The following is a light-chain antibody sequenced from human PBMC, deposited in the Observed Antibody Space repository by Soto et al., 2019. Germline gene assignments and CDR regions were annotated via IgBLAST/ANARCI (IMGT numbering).Light chain of an antibody. CDR1: QDIRNY. Sequence: DSQMTQSPSSLSASVGDRVTITCQASQDIRNYLNWYQQKPGKAPKLLIHDASGLEAGVPSRFSGSGSGTPFTFTISSLQPEDIAAYYCQQYDDFPPLTFGGGTKVEIK. J-gene: IGKJ4*01. V-gene: IGKV1-33*01. CDR2: DAS. CDR3: QQYDDFPPLT.